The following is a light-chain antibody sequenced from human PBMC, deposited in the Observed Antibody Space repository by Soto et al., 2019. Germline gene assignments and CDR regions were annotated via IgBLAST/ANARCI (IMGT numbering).Light chain of an antibody. CDR1: QGISNY. Sequence: IQRTDSPAAMSASVVYRVTITCRASQGISNYLAWFQQKPGKVPKRLIYAASTLQSGVPSRFGGSGSGTEFTLTISSLQPEDFATYYCLQHNSYPWTFGQGTKVDIK. CDR2: AAS. V-gene: IGKV1-17*03. CDR3: LQHNSYPWT. J-gene: IGKJ1*01.